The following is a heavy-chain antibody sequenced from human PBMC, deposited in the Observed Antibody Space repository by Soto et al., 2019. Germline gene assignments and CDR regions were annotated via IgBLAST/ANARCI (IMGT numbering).Heavy chain of an antibody. V-gene: IGHV3-21*01. CDR2: ISSSSSYI. Sequence: KPXGSLKISCAASGFTFSSYSMNGVRQAPGKGLEWVSSISSSSSYIYYADSVKGRFTISRDNAKNSLYLQMNRLRAEDTAVYYCARDWFSSSSYYYYGMDVWGQGTTVTVSS. CDR3: ARDWFSSSSYYYYGMDV. J-gene: IGHJ6*02. CDR1: GFTFSSYS. D-gene: IGHD6-13*01.